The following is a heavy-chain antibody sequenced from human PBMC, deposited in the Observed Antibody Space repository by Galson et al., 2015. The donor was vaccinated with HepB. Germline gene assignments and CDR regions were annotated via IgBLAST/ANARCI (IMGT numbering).Heavy chain of an antibody. J-gene: IGHJ1*01. CDR1: GYTFTNYG. D-gene: IGHD6-13*01. V-gene: IGHV1-18*01. CDR2: ISGCNGNT. Sequence: SVKVSCKASGYTFTNYGISWVRQAPGQGLEWMGWISGCNGNTKYAQKVQGRVTMTTDTSTSTAYMELRSLRSDDTAVYYCARGGSSWSAEYFQHWGRGTLVTVS. CDR3: ARGGSSWSAEYFQH.